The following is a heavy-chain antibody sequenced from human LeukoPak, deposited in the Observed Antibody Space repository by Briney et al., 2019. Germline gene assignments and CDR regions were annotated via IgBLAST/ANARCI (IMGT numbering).Heavy chain of an antibody. CDR2: IYYSGST. V-gene: IGHV4-30-4*08. CDR1: GGSISSGDYY. CDR3: ARSFGVVLDY. Sequence: TSETLSLTCTVSGGSISSGDYYWSWIRQPPGKGLEWIGYIYYSGSTYYNPSPKSRVTISVDTSKNQFSLKLSSVTAADTAVYYCARSFGVVLDYWGQGTLVTVSS. J-gene: IGHJ4*02. D-gene: IGHD3-3*01.